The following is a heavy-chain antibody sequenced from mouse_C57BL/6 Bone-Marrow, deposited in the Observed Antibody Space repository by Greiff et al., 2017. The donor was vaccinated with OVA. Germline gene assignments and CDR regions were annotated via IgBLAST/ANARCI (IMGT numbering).Heavy chain of an antibody. J-gene: IGHJ3*01. CDR1: GYSFTGYF. CDR3: ARSLYDYDGFAY. D-gene: IGHD2-4*01. V-gene: IGHV1-20*01. Sequence: EVQLQQSGPELVKPGDSVKISCKASGYSFTGYFMNWVMQSHGKSLEWIGRINPYNGDTFYNQKFKGKATLTVDKSSSTAHMELRSLTSEDSAVYYCARSLYDYDGFAYWGQGTLVTVSA. CDR2: INPYNGDT.